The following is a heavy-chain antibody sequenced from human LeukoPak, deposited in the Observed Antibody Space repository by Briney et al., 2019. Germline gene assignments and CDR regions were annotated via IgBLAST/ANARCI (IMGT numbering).Heavy chain of an antibody. Sequence: GGSLRLSCAASGFIFSTYAMSWVRQAPGQGLEWVSVIGTGGETHYADSVRGRFTISRSNFKNTLYLQMNSLRAEDTAVYYCAKRVTVTTKYFDSWGQGTLVTVSS. CDR1: GFIFSTYA. CDR2: IGTGGET. V-gene: IGHV3-23*01. D-gene: IGHD4-17*01. CDR3: AKRVTVTTKYFDS. J-gene: IGHJ4*02.